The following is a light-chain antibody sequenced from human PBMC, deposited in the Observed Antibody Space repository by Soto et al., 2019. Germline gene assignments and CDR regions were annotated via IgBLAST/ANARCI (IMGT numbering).Light chain of an antibody. CDR3: QLLHCCSRT. Sequence: DKQMSQSASALSASAGDRVTITCRASQNINSWLAWYQQKPGKAPNLLIYDASTLESGVPSRFSGSGSGTEFTLTISSLQPEDCATYCCQLLHCCSRTSGEGTKVDI. V-gene: IGKV1-5*01. CDR1: QNINSW. J-gene: IGKJ1*01. CDR2: DAS.